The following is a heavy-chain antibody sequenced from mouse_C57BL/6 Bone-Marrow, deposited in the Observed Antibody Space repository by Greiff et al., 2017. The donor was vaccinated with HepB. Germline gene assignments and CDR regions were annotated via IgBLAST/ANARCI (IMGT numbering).Heavy chain of an antibody. V-gene: IGHV8-12*01. CDR2: IYWDDDK. D-gene: IGHD2-2*01. CDR1: GFSLSTSGMG. Sequence: QVTLKESGPGILQSSQTLSLTCSFSGFSLSTSGMGVSWIRQPSGKGLEWLAHIYWDDDKRYNPSLKSRLTISKDTSRNQVFLKITSVDTADTATYYCARSEGIYYGYDGAWFAYWGQGTLVTVSA. J-gene: IGHJ3*01. CDR3: ARSEGIYYGYDGAWFAY.